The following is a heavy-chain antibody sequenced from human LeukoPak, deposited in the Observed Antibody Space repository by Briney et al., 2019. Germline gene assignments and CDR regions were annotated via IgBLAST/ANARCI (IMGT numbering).Heavy chain of an antibody. J-gene: IGHJ4*02. CDR1: GGSISSGGYY. D-gene: IGHD3-22*01. V-gene: IGHV4-31*03. CDR3: ARAPKAGHYYDSSALPNY. Sequence: PSETLSLTCTVSGGSISSGGYYWSWIRQHPGKGLEWIGYIYYSGSTYYNPSLKSRVTISVDTSKNQLSLKLSSVTAADTAVYYCARAPKAGHYYDSSALPNYWGQGTLVTVSS. CDR2: IYYSGST.